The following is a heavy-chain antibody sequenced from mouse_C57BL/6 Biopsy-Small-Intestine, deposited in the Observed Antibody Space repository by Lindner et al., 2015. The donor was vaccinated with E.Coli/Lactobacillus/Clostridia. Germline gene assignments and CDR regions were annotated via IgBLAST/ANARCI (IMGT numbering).Heavy chain of an antibody. CDR3: ARREVYYFDY. CDR1: GYAFTNYL. J-gene: IGHJ2*01. Sequence: VQLQESGGELVRPGTSVKVSCRASGYAFTNYLIEWIKQRPGQGLEWIGVINPGSGGINYSEKFRGKATLTADKSSSTAYMQLSSLTSEDSAVYYCARREVYYFDYWGQGTTLTVSS. V-gene: IGHV1-54*01. CDR2: INPGSGGI.